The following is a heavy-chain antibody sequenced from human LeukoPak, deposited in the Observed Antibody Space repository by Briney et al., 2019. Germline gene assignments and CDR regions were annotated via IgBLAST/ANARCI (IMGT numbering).Heavy chain of an antibody. CDR2: IIPIFGTA. CDR3: ARAYLGRNTPFDY. Sequence: GASVKVSCKASGGTFSSYAISWVRQAPGQGLEWVGRIIPIFGTANYAQKFQGRVTITTDESTSTAYMELSSLRSEDTAVYYCARAYLGRNTPFDYWGQGTLVTVSS. V-gene: IGHV1-69*05. D-gene: IGHD1/OR15-1a*01. J-gene: IGHJ4*02. CDR1: GGTFSSYA.